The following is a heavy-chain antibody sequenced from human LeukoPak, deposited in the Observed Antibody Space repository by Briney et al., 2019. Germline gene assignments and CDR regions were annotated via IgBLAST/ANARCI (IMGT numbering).Heavy chain of an antibody. CDR2: IYYSGST. D-gene: IGHD5-18*01. CDR1: GFTFSSYA. J-gene: IGHJ3*02. V-gene: IGHV4-38-2*01. CDR3: ATESGQLWGNEVYAFDI. Sequence: PGGSLRLSCAASGFTFSSYAMSWVRQPPGKGLEWIGSIYYSGSTYYNPSLKSRVTISVDTSKNRFSLKLSSVTAADTAVYYCATESGQLWGNEVYAFDIWGQGTMVTVSS.